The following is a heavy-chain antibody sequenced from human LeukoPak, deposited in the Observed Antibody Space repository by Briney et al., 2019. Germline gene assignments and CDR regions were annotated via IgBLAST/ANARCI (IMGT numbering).Heavy chain of an antibody. D-gene: IGHD1-26*01. CDR1: GFTFSSYA. CDR2: ISGSGGST. V-gene: IGHV3-23*01. CDR3: AKDAVGATTSGEHFDY. J-gene: IGHJ4*02. Sequence: GGSLRLSCAASGFTFSSYAMSWVRQAPGKGLEWVSAISGSGGSTYYADSVKGRFTISRDNSKNTLYLQMNSLRAEDTAVYYCAKDAVGATTSGEHFDYWGQGTLVTVSS.